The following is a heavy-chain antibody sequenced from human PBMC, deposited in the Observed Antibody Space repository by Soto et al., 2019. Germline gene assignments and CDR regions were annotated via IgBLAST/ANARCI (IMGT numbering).Heavy chain of an antibody. CDR2: IYYSGST. D-gene: IGHD6-13*01. CDR3: ARHVSGAAAGTRTDQN. V-gene: IGHV4-39*01. J-gene: IGHJ4*02. CDR1: GGSISSGDYY. Sequence: SETLSLTCTVSGGSISSGDYYWGWIRQPPGKGLEWIGSIYYSGSTYYNPSLKSRVTISVDTSKNQFSLKLSSVTAADTAVYYCARHVSGAAAGTRTDQNWGQGTLVTVSS.